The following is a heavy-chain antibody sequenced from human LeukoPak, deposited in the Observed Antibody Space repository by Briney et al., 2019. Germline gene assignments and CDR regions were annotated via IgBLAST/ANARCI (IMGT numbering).Heavy chain of an antibody. Sequence: SETLSLTCTVSGASMSNSFWSWIRQPAGTGLEWIGRIYSSGRTNYNPSLKSRVTLSIDTSNNQFSLKLTSVTAADTALYYCARAPAGCGGTCSFDYWGRGTLVTVSS. CDR1: GASMSNSF. D-gene: IGHD2-15*01. V-gene: IGHV4-4*07. CDR2: IYSSGRT. J-gene: IGHJ4*02. CDR3: ARAPAGCGGTCSFDY.